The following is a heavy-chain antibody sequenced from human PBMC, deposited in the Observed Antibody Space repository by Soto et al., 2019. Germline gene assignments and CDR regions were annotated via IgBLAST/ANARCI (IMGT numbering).Heavy chain of an antibody. D-gene: IGHD6-6*01. V-gene: IGHV1-58*01. CDR1: GFNFTTFA. Sequence: SVKVSSKASGFNFTTFAVQWVRQARGQRLEWMGWIVIGSGNTNYAQKFQERVAITRDMSTTTAYMEMSSLTSDDTAVYYCAASYTSSSVSDFWGQGTLVSVSS. CDR3: AASYTSSSVSDF. CDR2: IVIGSGNT. J-gene: IGHJ4*02.